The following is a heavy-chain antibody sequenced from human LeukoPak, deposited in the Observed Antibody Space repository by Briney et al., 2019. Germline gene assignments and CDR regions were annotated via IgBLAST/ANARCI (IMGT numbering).Heavy chain of an antibody. V-gene: IGHV3-20*04. CDR3: ARDGLRRPPTPYCGGDCPLDY. CDR1: GFTFDNYA. D-gene: IGHD2-21*02. J-gene: IGHJ4*02. CDR2: INGDGGRT. Sequence: GGSLRLSCAASGFTFDNYAMSWVRKPPGKGLEWFSAINGDGGRTGYADSVKGRFTISRDNAKNSLYLQMNSLRVEDTAMYYCARDGLRRPPTPYCGGDCPLDYWGQGTLVSVSS.